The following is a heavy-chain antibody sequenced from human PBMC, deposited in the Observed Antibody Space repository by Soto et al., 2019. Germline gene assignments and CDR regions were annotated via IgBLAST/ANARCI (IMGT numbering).Heavy chain of an antibody. D-gene: IGHD1-1*01. V-gene: IGHV3-74*01. CDR1: GFTFSDYW. CDR3: ARGIGYSAQDY. Sequence: EVQLVESGGGLVQPGGSLRLSCAASGFTFSDYWMHWVHQVPGKGLVWVSRISGDGSSTSYADSVKGRFTFSRDNAKNTLYVQMNSLRAEGTAVYYCARGIGYSAQDYWGQGTLVTVSS. CDR2: ISGDGSST. J-gene: IGHJ4*02.